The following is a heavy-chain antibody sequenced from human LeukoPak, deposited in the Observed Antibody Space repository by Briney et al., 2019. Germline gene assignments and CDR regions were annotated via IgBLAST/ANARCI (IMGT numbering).Heavy chain of an antibody. D-gene: IGHD2-2*01. V-gene: IGHV4-59*12. CDR3: ARSPTKRVPEDY. CDR2: IDYSGST. J-gene: IGHJ4*02. CDR1: GGSISGYY. Sequence: PSETLSLTCTVSGGSISGYYWSWIRQPPGKGLEWIGYIDYSGSTTYNPSLKSRVTISVDTSMNQFSLRLTSVTAADTAVYYCARSPTKRVPEDYWGQGTLVTVSS.